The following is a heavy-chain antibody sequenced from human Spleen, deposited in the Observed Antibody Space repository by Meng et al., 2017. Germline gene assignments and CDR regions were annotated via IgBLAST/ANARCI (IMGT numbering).Heavy chain of an antibody. CDR2: SIPTFGTP. D-gene: IGHD6-6*01. J-gene: IGHJ4*02. CDR3: ARNVTEYTSAPDY. Sequence: QGQLAQSGAEVKKAGASVKVCCKASGGTFSSYVITWVRQAPGQGLEWMGSSIPTFGTPNYAQKFQGRVTITADKSTSTVYMELRSLRSEDTAVYYCARNVTEYTSAPDYWGQGTLVTVSS. V-gene: IGHV1-69*06. CDR1: GGTFSSYV.